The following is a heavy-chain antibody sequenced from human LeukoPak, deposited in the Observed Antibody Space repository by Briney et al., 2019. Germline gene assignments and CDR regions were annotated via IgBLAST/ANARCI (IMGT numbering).Heavy chain of an antibody. CDR2: INPNSGGT. V-gene: IGHV1-2*02. Sequence: ASVKVSCKASGYTFTGYYMHWVRQAPGQGLEWMGWINPNSGGTNYAQKFQGRVTMTRDTSISTAYMELSRLRYDDTAVYYCARASATVGDIDNWGQGTLVTVSS. CDR1: GYTFTGYY. CDR3: ARASATVGDIDN. D-gene: IGHD4-23*01. J-gene: IGHJ4*02.